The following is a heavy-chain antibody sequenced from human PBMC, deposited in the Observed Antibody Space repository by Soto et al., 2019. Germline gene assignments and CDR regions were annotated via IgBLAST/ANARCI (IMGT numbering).Heavy chain of an antibody. CDR3: AREGYCSGGSCYYMDV. CDR1: GFTFSSYG. CDR2: IWYDGSNK. V-gene: IGHV3-33*01. Sequence: GGSLRLSCAASGFTFSSYGMHWVRQAPGKGLEWVAVIWYDGSNKYYADSVKGRFTISRDNSKNTLNLQMNSLRAEDTAVYYCAREGYCSGGSCYYMDVWGKGTTVTVSS. J-gene: IGHJ6*03. D-gene: IGHD2-15*01.